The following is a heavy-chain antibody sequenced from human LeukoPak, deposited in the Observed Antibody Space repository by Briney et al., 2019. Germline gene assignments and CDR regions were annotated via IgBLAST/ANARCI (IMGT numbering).Heavy chain of an antibody. CDR1: GGSFSGYY. V-gene: IGHV4-34*01. Sequence: KPSETLSLTCAVYGGSFSGYYWSWIRQPPGKGLEWIGEINHSGSTNYNPSLKSRVTISVDTSKNQFSLKLSSVTAADTAVYYCARLPLKYCSGGSCYSDFDYWGQGTLVTVSS. D-gene: IGHD2-15*01. CDR3: ARLPLKYCSGGSCYSDFDY. CDR2: INHSGST. J-gene: IGHJ4*02.